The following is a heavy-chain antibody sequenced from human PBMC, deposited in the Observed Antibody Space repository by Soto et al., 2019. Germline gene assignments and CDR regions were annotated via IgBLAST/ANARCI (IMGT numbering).Heavy chain of an antibody. V-gene: IGHV1-8*01. CDR2: MNPNSGNT. D-gene: IGHD2-2*01. Sequence: QVQLVQSGAEVRRPGTSVMVSCKTSGYTFTDYDINWVRQAPGQGLEWMGWMNPNSGNTGYAQKFQGRVSMTRNTATSTAYMELSSLRSDDTAIYYCARDSSTTIPVWGQGTMVTVSS. J-gene: IGHJ3*01. CDR1: GYTFTDYD. CDR3: ARDSSTTIPV.